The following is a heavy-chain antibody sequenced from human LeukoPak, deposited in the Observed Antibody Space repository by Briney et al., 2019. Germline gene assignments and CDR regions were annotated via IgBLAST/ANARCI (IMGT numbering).Heavy chain of an antibody. CDR1: GYTFTGYY. V-gene: IGHV1-2*02. Sequence: GAAVKVSCKASGYTFTGYYRHWVRQAPGQGLEWMGWINPNSGGTNYAQNFQGGVTTTRDTSIRTAYMELSRLRSDDTAVYYCAAGEELSYFDYWGQGTLVTVSS. CDR3: AAGEELSYFDY. D-gene: IGHD3-10*01. J-gene: IGHJ4*02. CDR2: INPNSGGT.